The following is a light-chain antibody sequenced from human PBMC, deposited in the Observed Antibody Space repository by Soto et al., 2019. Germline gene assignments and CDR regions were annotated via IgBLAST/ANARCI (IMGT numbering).Light chain of an antibody. Sequence: DIQMTQSPSSLSASVEDRVIITCRASQSISNHLNWYQQKPGKAPKLLIFAASSLQSGVPSRFSGRGSGTEFTLTISGLQPDDFATYYCLQHNSYPITFGQGTRLEI. V-gene: IGKV1-17*01. CDR1: QSISNH. CDR3: LQHNSYPIT. J-gene: IGKJ5*01. CDR2: AAS.